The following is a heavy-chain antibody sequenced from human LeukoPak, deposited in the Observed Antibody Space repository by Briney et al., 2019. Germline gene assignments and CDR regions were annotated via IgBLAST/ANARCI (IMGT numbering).Heavy chain of an antibody. CDR3: ARVGGVGLYDSSGYPDY. CDR1: GYTFTSYY. V-gene: IGHV1-46*01. CDR2: INPSGGST. Sequence: ASVKVSCKASGYTFTSYYMHWVRQAPGQGLEWMRIINPSGGSTSYAQKFQGRVTMTRDTSTSTVYMELSSLRSEDTAVYYCARVGGVGLYDSSGYPDYWGQGTLVTVSS. J-gene: IGHJ4*02. D-gene: IGHD3-22*01.